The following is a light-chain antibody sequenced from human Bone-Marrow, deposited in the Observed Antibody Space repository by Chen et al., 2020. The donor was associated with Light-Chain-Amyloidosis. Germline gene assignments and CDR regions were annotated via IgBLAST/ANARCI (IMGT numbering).Light chain of an antibody. V-gene: IGKV3-20*01. CDR1: QSVDSKF. CDR2: ASS. CDR3: QYYDDSLLT. Sequence: VILTQSPGTLSLSPGEGATLSCRASQSVDSKFLAWYQQRPGQAPRLLIYASSTRTTGVPPRFSGRGSGTDFTLIISEVEPEDFAFYYCQYYDDSLLTFGGGTKV. J-gene: IGKJ4*01.